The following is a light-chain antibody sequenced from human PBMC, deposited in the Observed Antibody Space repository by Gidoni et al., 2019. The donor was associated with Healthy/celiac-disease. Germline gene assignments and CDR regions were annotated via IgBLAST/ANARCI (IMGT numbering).Light chain of an antibody. CDR1: QDISNY. J-gene: IGKJ5*01. CDR2: DAS. V-gene: IGKV1-33*01. CDR3: QQYDNLSIT. Sequence: IQMTQSPSSLSASVGDRVTITCQASQDISNYLNWSQQKPGKAPKLLIYDASNLETGVPSRFSGSGSGTDFTFTISSLQPEDIATYYCQQYDNLSITFGQGTRLEIK.